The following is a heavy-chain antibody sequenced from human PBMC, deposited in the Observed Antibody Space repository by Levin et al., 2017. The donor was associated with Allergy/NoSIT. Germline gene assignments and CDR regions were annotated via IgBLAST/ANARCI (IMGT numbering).Heavy chain of an antibody. J-gene: IGHJ6*02. V-gene: IGHV4-39*01. CDR2: IYYSGST. Sequence: GSLRLSCTVSGGSISSSSYYWGWIRQPPGTGLEWIGSIYYSGSTYYNPSLKSRVTISVDTSKNQFSLKLSSVTAADTAVYYCASGEILALMVRGVTYGMDGWGQGTTVTVSS. D-gene: IGHD3-10*01. CDR3: ASGEILALMVRGVTYGMDG. CDR1: GGSISSSSYY.